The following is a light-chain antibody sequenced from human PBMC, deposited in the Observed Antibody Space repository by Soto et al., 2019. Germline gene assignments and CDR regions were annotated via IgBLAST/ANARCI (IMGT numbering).Light chain of an antibody. CDR3: SSYAASNNFYFV. V-gene: IGLV2-8*01. J-gene: IGLJ3*02. CDR2: EVT. CDR1: SSDVGGYNY. Sequence: QSALTQPPSASGSPGQSVTISCTGTSSDVGGYNYVSWYQQYPGRALKLMIYEVTKRPSGVPDRFSGSKSGNTASLPVSGLQAEDEADYYCSSYAASNNFYFVFGGGTKLTVL.